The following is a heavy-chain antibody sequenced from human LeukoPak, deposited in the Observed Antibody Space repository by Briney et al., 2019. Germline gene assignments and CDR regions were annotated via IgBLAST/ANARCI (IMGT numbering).Heavy chain of an antibody. CDR2: ISISRSTK. CDR3: AKDYEPLVGVHRWGDWFDP. D-gene: IGHD1-26*01. J-gene: IGHJ5*02. V-gene: IGHV3-11*01. Sequence: GCLRLSCADSGFTFRDYKMRSIREAPGKGLERVSSISISRSTKYYAASVRGRSPIPRDKARNPLFLQMNSRGAEDRAVYYWAKDYEPLVGVHRWGDWFDPWGQGTLVTVSS. CDR1: GFTFRDYK.